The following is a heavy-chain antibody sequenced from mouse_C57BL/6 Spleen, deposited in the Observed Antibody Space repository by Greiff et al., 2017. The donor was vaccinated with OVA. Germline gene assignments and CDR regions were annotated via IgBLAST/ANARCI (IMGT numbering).Heavy chain of an antibody. CDR3: ARRGATVVAYAMDY. V-gene: IGHV1-61*01. J-gene: IGHJ4*01. CDR2: IYPSDSET. D-gene: IGHD1-1*01. CDR1: GYTFTSYW. Sequence: QVQLKQPGAELVRPGSSVKLSCKASGYTFTSYWMDWVKQRPGQGLEWIGNIYPSDSETHYNQKFKDKATLTVDKSSSTAYMQLSSLTSEDSAVYYCARRGATVVAYAMDYWGQGTSVTVSS.